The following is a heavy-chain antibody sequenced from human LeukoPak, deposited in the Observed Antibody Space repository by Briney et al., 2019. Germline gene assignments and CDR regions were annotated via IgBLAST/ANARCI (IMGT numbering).Heavy chain of an antibody. CDR2: ISYDGSNK. CDR3: AKTSQSSGWIYYFDY. D-gene: IGHD6-19*01. Sequence: GGSLRLSCAASGFTFSSYGMHWVRQAPGEGLEWVAVISYDGSNKYYADSVKGRFTISRDNSKNTLYLQMNSLRAEDTAVYYCAKTSQSSGWIYYFDYWGQGTLVTVSS. J-gene: IGHJ4*02. CDR1: GFTFSSYG. V-gene: IGHV3-30*18.